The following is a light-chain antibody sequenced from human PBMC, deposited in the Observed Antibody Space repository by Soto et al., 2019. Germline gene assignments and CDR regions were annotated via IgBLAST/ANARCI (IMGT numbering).Light chain of an antibody. CDR2: GAS. V-gene: IGKV3-20*01. J-gene: IGKJ2*01. CDR3: QHYGTTLYT. Sequence: DIVLTQSPGTLSLSPGERATLSCRASQIISSTYLGWYQQKPGQAPRLLIYGASSRGTGIPDRFSGSGSGTEFTLTISSLEPEYFAVYYCQHYGTTLYTFGQGTKLEIK. CDR1: QIISSTY.